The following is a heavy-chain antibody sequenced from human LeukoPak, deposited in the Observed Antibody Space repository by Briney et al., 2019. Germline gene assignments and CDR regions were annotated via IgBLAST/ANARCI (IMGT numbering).Heavy chain of an antibody. CDR2: ISTYNGNT. CDR3: ARGGFTTVITQDYFDF. CDR1: GYTFTKYG. V-gene: IGHV1-18*01. J-gene: IGHJ4*02. D-gene: IGHD4-23*01. Sequence: ASVKVSCKASGYTFTKYGITWVRQAPGQGLEWMGWISTYNGNTNYAQNLQGRVTMTTDTSTSTAYVELRSLRSDDTAVYYCARGGFTTVITQDYFDFWGQGTLVTVSS.